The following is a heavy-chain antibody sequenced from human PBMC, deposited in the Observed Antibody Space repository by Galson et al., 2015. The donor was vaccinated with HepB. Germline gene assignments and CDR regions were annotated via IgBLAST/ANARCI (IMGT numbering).Heavy chain of an antibody. J-gene: IGHJ4*02. CDR2: FDLEDGET. V-gene: IGHV1-24*01. Sequence: SVKVSCKVSGYTLTEVSLRWVRQAPGKGLEWMGGFDLEDGETIYAQKFQGRVTMTEDISTDTAYMELSSLRSEDTTVYYCARQFISMDRGVITVYFDYWGQGTLVTVSS. CDR3: ARQFISMDRGVITVYFDY. D-gene: IGHD3-10*01. CDR1: GYTLTEVS.